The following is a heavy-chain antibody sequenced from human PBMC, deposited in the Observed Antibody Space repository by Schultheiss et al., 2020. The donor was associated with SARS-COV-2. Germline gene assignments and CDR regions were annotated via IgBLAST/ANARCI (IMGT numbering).Heavy chain of an antibody. CDR1: GYTFTSYY. CDR2: INPSGGST. V-gene: IGHV1-46*01. D-gene: IGHD5-18*01. Sequence: ASVKVSCKASGYTFTSYYMHWVRQAPGQGLEWMGIINPSGGSTSYAQKFQGRVTITRDTSASTAYMELSSLRSEDTAVYYCARGGYSYGWTYYYYYMDVWGKGTTVTVSS. CDR3: ARGGYSYGWTYYYYYMDV. J-gene: IGHJ6*03.